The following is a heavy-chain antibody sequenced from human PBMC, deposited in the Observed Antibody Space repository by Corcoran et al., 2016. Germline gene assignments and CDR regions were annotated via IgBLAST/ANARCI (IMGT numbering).Heavy chain of an antibody. CDR2: IYYSGST. J-gene: IGHJ6*02. Sequence: QVQLQESGPGLVKPSETLSLTCTVSGGSISSYYWSWIRQPPGKGLEWIGYIYYSGSTNYNPSLKSRVTISVDTSKNHFSLKLRSVTAADTAVYYCARVVDTAMGGKYYYYYGMDVWGQGTTVTVSS. V-gene: IGHV4-59*01. D-gene: IGHD5-18*01. CDR3: ARVVDTAMGGKYYYYYGMDV. CDR1: GGSISSYY.